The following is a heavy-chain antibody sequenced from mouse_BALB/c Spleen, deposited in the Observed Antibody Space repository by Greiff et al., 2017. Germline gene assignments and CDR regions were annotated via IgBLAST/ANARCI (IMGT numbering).Heavy chain of an antibody. CDR3: ARDGYPNYYAMDY. J-gene: IGHJ4*01. CDR2: INPGSGGT. V-gene: IGHV1-54*01. Sequence: QVQLQQSGAELVRPGTSVKVSCKASGYAFTNYLIEWVKQRPGQGLEWIGVINPGSGGTNYNEKFKGKATLTSDKSSSTAYMELSSLTSEDSAVYYCARDGYPNYYAMDYWGQGTSVTVSS. D-gene: IGHD2-3*01. CDR1: GYAFTNYL.